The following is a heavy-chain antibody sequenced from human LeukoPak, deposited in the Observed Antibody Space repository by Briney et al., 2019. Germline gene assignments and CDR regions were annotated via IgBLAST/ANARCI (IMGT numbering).Heavy chain of an antibody. Sequence: GGSLRLSCAASGFTFDDYGMSWVRQAPGKGLEWVSAISGSGGSTYYADSVKGRFTISRDNAKNSLFLQMNSLRAEDTAVYYCAREGDGYNSPIDYWGQGTLVTVSS. CDR2: ISGSGGST. D-gene: IGHD5-24*01. CDR1: GFTFDDYG. V-gene: IGHV3-20*04. J-gene: IGHJ4*02. CDR3: AREGDGYNSPIDY.